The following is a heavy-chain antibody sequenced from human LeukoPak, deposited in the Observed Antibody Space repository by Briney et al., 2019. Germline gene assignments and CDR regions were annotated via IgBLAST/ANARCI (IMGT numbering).Heavy chain of an antibody. J-gene: IGHJ1*01. CDR1: GGSISSYY. D-gene: IGHD3-22*01. Sequence: SETLSLTCTVSGGSISSYYWSWIRQPPGKGLEWIGYIYYSGSTNYNPSLKSRVTISVDTSKNQFSLKLSSVTAADTAVYYCARGGYYYDSSGCPQHWGQGTLVTVSS. CDR2: IYYSGST. V-gene: IGHV4-59*01. CDR3: ARGGYYYDSSGCPQH.